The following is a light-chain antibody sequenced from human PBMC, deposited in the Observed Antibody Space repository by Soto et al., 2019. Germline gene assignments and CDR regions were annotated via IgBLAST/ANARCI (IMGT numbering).Light chain of an antibody. CDR3: QQYNNGWT. V-gene: IGKV3-15*01. Sequence: EIVTTQSPATLSVSPGERATLSCRASQSVSSNLAWYQQKPGQAPRLLIYDASTRATGIPARFSGSGSGTEFTLTISSLQSEDFAVYYCQQYNNGWTFGQGTKVEIK. J-gene: IGKJ1*01. CDR2: DAS. CDR1: QSVSSN.